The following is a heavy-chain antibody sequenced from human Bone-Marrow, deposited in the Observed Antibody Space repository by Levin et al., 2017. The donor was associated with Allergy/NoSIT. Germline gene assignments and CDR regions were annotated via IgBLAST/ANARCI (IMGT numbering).Heavy chain of an antibody. D-gene: IGHD3-3*01. Sequence: PGGSLRLSCAASGSTFSRYVLHWVRQAPGKGLEWVAVISHDETSEAYAESVKGRFTISKDNSKNTLYLQMNSLREEDTAVYYCATAGRTSGYADAFEIWGQGTMVTVSS. CDR1: GSTFSRYV. J-gene: IGHJ3*02. CDR3: ATAGRTSGYADAFEI. V-gene: IGHV3-30*03. CDR2: ISHDETSE.